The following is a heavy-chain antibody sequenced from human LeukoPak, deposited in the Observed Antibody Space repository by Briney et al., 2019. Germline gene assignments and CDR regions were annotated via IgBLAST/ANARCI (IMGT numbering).Heavy chain of an antibody. J-gene: IGHJ3*02. CDR3: ARADGGYCTNGVCYERDDAFDI. D-gene: IGHD2-8*01. Sequence: SVKVSCKASGGTFSSYAISWVRQAPGQGLEWMGGIIPIFGTANYARKFQGRVTITTDESTSTAYMELSSLRSEDTAVYYCARADGGYCTNGVCYERDDAFDIWGQGTMVTVSS. CDR2: IIPIFGTA. V-gene: IGHV1-69*05. CDR1: GGTFSSYA.